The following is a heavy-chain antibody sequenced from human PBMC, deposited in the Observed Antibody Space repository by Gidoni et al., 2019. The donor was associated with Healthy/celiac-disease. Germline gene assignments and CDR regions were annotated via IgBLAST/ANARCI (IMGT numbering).Heavy chain of an antibody. J-gene: IGHJ5*02. CDR1: GGSISSSSYY. V-gene: IGHV4-39*01. CDR3: ARLIRWKRGGNWFDP. D-gene: IGHD1-1*01. CDR2: SYYSGST. Sequence: QLQLQESGPGLVKPSETLSLTCTVSGGSISSSSYYWGWFRQPPGKGLEWIGSSYYSGSTYSNPPLKSRVTISVDTPKNQFSLKLSSVTAADTAVYYCARLIRWKRGGNWFDPWGQGTLVTVSS.